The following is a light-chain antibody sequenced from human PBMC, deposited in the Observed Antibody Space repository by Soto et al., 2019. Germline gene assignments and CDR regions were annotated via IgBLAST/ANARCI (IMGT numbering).Light chain of an antibody. J-gene: IGLJ2*01. CDR1: SSDVGGYNY. Sequence: QSALTQPPSASGSPGQSVTISCTGTSSDVGGYNYVSWYQQHPGKAPKLMIYEGSKRPSGVPDRFSGSKSGNTASLTVSGLQAEDEADYSCSSYAGSNNLVFGGGTKLTVL. CDR3: SSYAGSNNLV. V-gene: IGLV2-8*01. CDR2: EGS.